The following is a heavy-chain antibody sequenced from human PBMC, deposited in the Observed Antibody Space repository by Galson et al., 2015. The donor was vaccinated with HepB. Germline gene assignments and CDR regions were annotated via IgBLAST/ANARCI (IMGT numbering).Heavy chain of an antibody. Sequence: SVKVSCKASGGTFSSYAISWVRQAPGQGLEWMGGIIPIFGTANYAQKFQGRVTITADKSTSTAYMELSSLRSEDTAVYYCARGPDPTVVTPGLYYYYGMDVWGQGTTVTVSS. V-gene: IGHV1-69*06. CDR1: GGTFSSYA. CDR2: IIPIFGTA. D-gene: IGHD4-23*01. J-gene: IGHJ6*02. CDR3: ARGPDPTVVTPGLYYYYGMDV.